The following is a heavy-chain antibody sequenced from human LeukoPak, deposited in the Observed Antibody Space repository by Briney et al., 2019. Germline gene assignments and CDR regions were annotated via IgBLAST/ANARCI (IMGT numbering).Heavy chain of an antibody. CDR2: IRYDGSNK. J-gene: IGHJ4*02. CDR1: GFTFSSYG. V-gene: IGHV3-30*02. D-gene: IGHD6-13*01. CDR3: AKDLRIAAAGYFDY. Sequence: PGGSLRLSCAASGFTFSSYGMHWVRQAPGKGLEWVAFIRYDGSNKYYADSVKGRFTISRDNSKNTLYLQMNSLRAEDTAVYYCAKDLRIAAAGYFDYWGQGTLVTVSS.